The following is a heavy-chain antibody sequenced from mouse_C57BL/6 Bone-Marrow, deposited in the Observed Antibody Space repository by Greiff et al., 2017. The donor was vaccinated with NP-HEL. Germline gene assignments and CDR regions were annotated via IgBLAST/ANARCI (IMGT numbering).Heavy chain of an antibody. Sequence: QVQLQQSGAELVRPGASVKLSCKASGYTFTDYYINWVKQRPGQGLEWIARIYPGSGNTYYNEKFKGKATLTAEKSSSTAYMQLSSLTSEDSAVYFCARRDSNRYYAMDYWGQGTSVTVSS. CDR2: IYPGSGNT. D-gene: IGHD2-5*01. J-gene: IGHJ4*01. CDR1: GYTFTDYY. V-gene: IGHV1-76*01. CDR3: ARRDSNRYYAMDY.